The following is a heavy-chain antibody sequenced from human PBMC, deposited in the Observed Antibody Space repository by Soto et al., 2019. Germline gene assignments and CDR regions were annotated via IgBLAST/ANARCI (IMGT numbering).Heavy chain of an antibody. V-gene: IGHV3-30-3*01. CDR2: ISYDGTNR. CDR1: GLTFSNYA. D-gene: IGHD4-17*01. J-gene: IGHJ4*02. Sequence: QVHLVESGGGVVQPGRSLRLSCAASGLTFSNYAMHWVRQAPGKGLEWVAFISYDGTNRCYPGSVKGRFTISRDNSKNTLYLQMNSLKTEDTAVYYCARESSSTVTTGGGGSAKDYWGQGTLVTVSS. CDR3: ARESSSTVTTGGGGSAKDY.